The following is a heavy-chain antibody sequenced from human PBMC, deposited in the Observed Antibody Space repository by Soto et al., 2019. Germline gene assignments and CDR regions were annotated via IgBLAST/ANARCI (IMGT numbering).Heavy chain of an antibody. J-gene: IGHJ4*02. CDR3: AKAARTTTLYNFDF. D-gene: IGHD1-1*01. CDR2: ISDSGGTT. V-gene: IGHV3-23*01. CDR1: GFTFSTFG. Sequence: GGSLRLSCAASGFTFSTFGMNWVRQAPGKGLEGGSVISDSGGTTFHADSVKGRFTISRDNSKNTLYLQMKSLRPEDTAVYYFAKAARTTTLYNFDFWGQGTLVTVSS.